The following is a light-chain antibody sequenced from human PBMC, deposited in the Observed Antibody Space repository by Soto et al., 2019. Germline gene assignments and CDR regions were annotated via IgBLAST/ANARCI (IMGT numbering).Light chain of an antibody. J-gene: IGKJ5*01. V-gene: IGKV3-15*01. CDR1: QTVSRN. CDR3: QHYNNSLS. Sequence: EIVMTQSPASLSVSPGDRATLSCRASQTVSRNLAWYQQRPGQAPRLLIYDISIRATVVPARFSGSWSETEFTLTIRSLQSEDFAVYFCQHYNNSLSFGQGTRLEIK. CDR2: DIS.